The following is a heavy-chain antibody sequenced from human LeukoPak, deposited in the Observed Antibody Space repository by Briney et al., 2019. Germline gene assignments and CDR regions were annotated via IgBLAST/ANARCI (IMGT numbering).Heavy chain of an antibody. CDR2: TYSGGNT. CDR3: ARPRSSSGRDGDFDY. Sequence: ASETLSLTCTVSGGSISNYYWSWIRQPAGKALEWIGRTYSGGNTNYNPSLKSRVTMSVDTSKNQFSLKLSSVTAADTAMYYCARPRSSSGRDGDFDYWGQGTLVTVSS. CDR1: GGSISNYY. V-gene: IGHV4-4*07. D-gene: IGHD6-19*01. J-gene: IGHJ4*02.